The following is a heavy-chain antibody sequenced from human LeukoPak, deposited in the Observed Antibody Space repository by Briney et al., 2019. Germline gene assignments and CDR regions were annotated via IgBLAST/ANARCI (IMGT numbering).Heavy chain of an antibody. Sequence: PSETLSLTCAVYGGSFSGYYWSWIRQPPGKGLEWIGEINHSGSTIYNPSLKSRVTISVDTSKNQFSLKLSSVTAADTAVYYCASGGGILNNNNWFDPWGQGTLVTVSS. CDR1: GGSFSGYY. CDR2: INHSGST. D-gene: IGHD3-16*01. V-gene: IGHV4-34*01. CDR3: ASGGGILNNNNWFDP. J-gene: IGHJ5*02.